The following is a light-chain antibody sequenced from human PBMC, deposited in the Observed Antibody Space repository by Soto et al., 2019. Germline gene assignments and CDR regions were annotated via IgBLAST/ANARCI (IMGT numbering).Light chain of an antibody. CDR1: SSDVGGYNS. CDR2: DVS. Sequence: QSALTQPASVSGSPGQSIAISCTGTSSDVGGYNSVSWYQQHPGKVPKIMIYDVSIRPSGVPDRFSGSKSGNTASLTISGLQAEDEADYYCSSYTTITALVFGTGTKLTVL. CDR3: SSYTTITALV. V-gene: IGLV2-14*01. J-gene: IGLJ1*01.